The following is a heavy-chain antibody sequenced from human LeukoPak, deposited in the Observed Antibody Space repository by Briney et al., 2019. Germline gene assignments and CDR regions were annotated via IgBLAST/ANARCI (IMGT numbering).Heavy chain of an antibody. V-gene: IGHV3-7*01. Sequence: GALRLSCAASGFTFSESWMTWVRQLPGQGLEWVAHINHEGGGIQYVDSVKGRFTISRDNAKGSVYLQMNSLRAEDTAIYRCATYINWVAGDVWGQGTTVIVSS. J-gene: IGHJ6*02. CDR2: INHEGGGI. D-gene: IGHD1-1*01. CDR1: GFTFSESW. CDR3: ATYINWVAGDV.